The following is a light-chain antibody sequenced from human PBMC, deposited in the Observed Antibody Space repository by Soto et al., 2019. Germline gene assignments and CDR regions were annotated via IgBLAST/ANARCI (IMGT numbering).Light chain of an antibody. CDR3: QQSYNTPWT. V-gene: IGKV1-39*01. CDR2: AAS. Sequence: DIEMTQSPSSLSASVGERVTITCRASQSISSYLNWYQQKPGKAPKLLIYAASSLQSGVPSRFSGSGSGTDFTLSISSLQPEDFATYFCQQSYNTPWTFGQGTKVEIK. J-gene: IGKJ1*01. CDR1: QSISSY.